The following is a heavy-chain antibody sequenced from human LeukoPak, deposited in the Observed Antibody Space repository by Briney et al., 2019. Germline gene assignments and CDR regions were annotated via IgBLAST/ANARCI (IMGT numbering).Heavy chain of an antibody. CDR2: IKSDGART. CDR1: GFTFSTYW. V-gene: IGHV3-74*01. J-gene: IGHJ4*02. Sequence: GGSLRLSCAASGFTFSTYWMHWVRQAPGKGLVWVSRIKSDGARTDYADSVRGRFTISRDNAKNTLYLQMNNQRAEDTAVYYCARELPFDYWGQGTLVTVSS. CDR3: ARELPFDY.